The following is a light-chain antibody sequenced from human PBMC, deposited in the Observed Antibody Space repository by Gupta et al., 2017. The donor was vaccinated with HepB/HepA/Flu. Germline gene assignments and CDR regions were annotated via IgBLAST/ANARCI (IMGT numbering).Light chain of an antibody. V-gene: IGLV1-40*01. CDR3: QSFESGLSASL. J-gene: IGLJ2*01. Sequence: QSVLTQPPSVSGAPGQRVTISCTGSSSNIGAGYDIHWYQQLPGTAPKLLIFNNNNRPSGVPDRFSGSKSGTSASLAITGLQTEDEADYYCQSFESGLSASLFGGGTKLTVL. CDR1: SSNIGAGYD. CDR2: NNN.